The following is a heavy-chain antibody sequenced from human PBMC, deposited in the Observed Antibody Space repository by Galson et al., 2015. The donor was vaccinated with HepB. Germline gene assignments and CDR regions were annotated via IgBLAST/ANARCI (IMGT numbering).Heavy chain of an antibody. V-gene: IGHV7-4-1*02. D-gene: IGHD2-2*01. CDR1: GYTFTSYA. CDR3: ARTGGFCGITFCHTNPLDY. Sequence: SVKVSCKASGYTFTSYAMNWVRQAPGQGLEWLGWINTNTGNPMYAQGFTGRFVFSLDTSVSTAYLQISSLKAEDTAVYFCARTGGFCGITFCHTNPLDYWGPGTLVTVSS. CDR2: INTNTGNP. J-gene: IGHJ4*02.